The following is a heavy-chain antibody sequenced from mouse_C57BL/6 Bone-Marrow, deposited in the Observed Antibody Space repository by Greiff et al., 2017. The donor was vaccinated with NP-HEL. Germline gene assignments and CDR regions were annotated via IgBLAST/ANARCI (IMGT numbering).Heavy chain of an antibody. CDR2: ILPGSGST. Sequence: QVQLKESGAELMKPGASVKLSCKATGYTFTGYWIEWVKQRPGHGLEWIGEILPGSGSTNYNEKFKGKATFTADPSSNTAYMQLSSLTTEDSAIYYCARRTLLRFAYWGQGTLVTVSA. V-gene: IGHV1-9*01. J-gene: IGHJ3*01. CDR3: ARRTLLRFAY. CDR1: GYTFTGYW. D-gene: IGHD1-1*01.